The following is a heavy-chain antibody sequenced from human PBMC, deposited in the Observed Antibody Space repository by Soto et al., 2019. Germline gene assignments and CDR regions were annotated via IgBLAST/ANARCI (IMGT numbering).Heavy chain of an antibody. CDR3: ARCVGSGSYYNPTDY. CDR1: GGSFSGYY. Sequence: SETLSLTCAVYGGSFSGYYWSWIRQPPGKGLEWIGEINHSGSTNYNPSLKSRVTISVDTSKNQFSLKLSSVTAADTAVYYCARCVGSGSYYNPTDYWGQGTLVTVSS. J-gene: IGHJ4*02. CDR2: INHSGST. D-gene: IGHD3-10*01. V-gene: IGHV4-34*01.